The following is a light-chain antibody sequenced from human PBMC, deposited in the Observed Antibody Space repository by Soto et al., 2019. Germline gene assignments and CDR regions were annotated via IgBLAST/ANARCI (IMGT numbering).Light chain of an antibody. CDR1: SSDVGGYDF. CDR2: EVS. Sequence: HSVLTQPRSVSGSPGQSVTLSCTGTSSDVGGYDFVSWYQQHPGKAPKLMIYEVSNRPSGVSSRFSDSKSGNTASLTISGLQAEDEADYYCGSYTGSIYVFGTGTKVTVL. V-gene: IGLV2-11*01. CDR3: GSYTGSIYV. J-gene: IGLJ1*01.